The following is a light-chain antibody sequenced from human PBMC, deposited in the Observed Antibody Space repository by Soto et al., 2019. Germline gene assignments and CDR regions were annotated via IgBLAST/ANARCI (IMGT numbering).Light chain of an antibody. CDR1: QRIDRR. CDR2: RAS. V-gene: IGKV1-5*03. J-gene: IGKJ4*01. CDR3: KHDASYSPLT. Sequence: DIQMTQSPSTLSASVGDRVTITCRASQRIDRRLAWYQQKPGKAPKLLIYRASGLESGVPTRFSCSGPGTVFTLTISNLQPDDFGRYFGKHDASYSPLTFGRGTTVEIK.